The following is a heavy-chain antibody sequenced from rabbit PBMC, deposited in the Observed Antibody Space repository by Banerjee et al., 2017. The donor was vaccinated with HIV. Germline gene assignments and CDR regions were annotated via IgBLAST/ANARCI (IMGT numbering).Heavy chain of an antibody. CDR3: ARGPGWSDGIDL. J-gene: IGHJ6*01. CDR2: IYTGSGST. V-gene: IGHV1S45*01. Sequence: QEQLVESGGGLVQPGGSLTLTCTASGFSFSGSDYMCWVRQAPGKGLEWIGCIYTGSGSTYYATWAKGRFTISKTSSTTVTLQMTSLTAADTATYFCARGPGWSDGIDLWGPGTLVTVS. D-gene: IGHD3-1*01. CDR1: GFSFSGSDY.